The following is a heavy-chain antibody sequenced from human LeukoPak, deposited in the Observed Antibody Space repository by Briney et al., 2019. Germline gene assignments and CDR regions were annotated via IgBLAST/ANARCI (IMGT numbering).Heavy chain of an antibody. V-gene: IGHV1-69*05. D-gene: IGHD5-18*01. CDR3: ASGEGYLDTAMGTSFDY. Sequence: SVKVSCKASGGTFSSYAISWVRQAPGQGLEWMGGIIPIFGTANYAQKFQGRVTTTTDESTSTAYMELSSLRSEDTAVYYCASGEGYLDTAMGTSFDYWGQGTLVTVSS. J-gene: IGHJ4*02. CDR2: IIPIFGTA. CDR1: GGTFSSYA.